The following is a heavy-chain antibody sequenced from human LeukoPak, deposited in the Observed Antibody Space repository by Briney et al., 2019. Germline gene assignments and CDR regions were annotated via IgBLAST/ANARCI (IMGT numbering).Heavy chain of an antibody. J-gene: IGHJ4*02. CDR2: IYYNGST. CDR1: RGSISSYY. D-gene: IGHD6-19*01. Sequence: PSETLSLTCTVSRGSISSYYWTWIRQPPGKGLEWIGYIYYNGSTNYNPSLKSRVTISVDASKNQFSLKLTPVTAADTAVYYCARQSRGIAVAGLDYWGQGTLVTVS. V-gene: IGHV4-59*08. CDR3: ARQSRGIAVAGLDY.